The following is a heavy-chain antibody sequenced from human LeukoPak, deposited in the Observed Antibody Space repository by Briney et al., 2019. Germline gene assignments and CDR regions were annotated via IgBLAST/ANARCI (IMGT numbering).Heavy chain of an antibody. D-gene: IGHD3-3*01. CDR3: ARVHSDFWSGYYYYFDY. Sequence: ASVKVSCKASGYTFTSYYIHWVRQAPGQGLEWMGIINPSDGSTRYTQKFQGRVTITADESTSTAYMELSSLRSEDTAVYYCARVHSDFWSGYYYYFDYWGQGTLVTVSS. CDR1: GYTFTSYY. V-gene: IGHV1-46*01. CDR2: INPSDGST. J-gene: IGHJ4*02.